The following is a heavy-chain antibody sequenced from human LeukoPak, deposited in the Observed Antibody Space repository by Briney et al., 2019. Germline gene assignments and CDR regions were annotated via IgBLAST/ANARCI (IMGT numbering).Heavy chain of an antibody. Sequence: GGSLRLSCGASGFTFSNYGMLWVRQAPGKGLEWVAFIRYDGNNKLYADSMKGRFTISRDNSKNTLYLQMNSLRAEDTAIYYCAKDADYYYGSGNSMDVWGKGTTVTVSS. CDR3: AKDADYYYGSGNSMDV. CDR2: IRYDGNNK. CDR1: GFTFSNYG. V-gene: IGHV3-30*02. D-gene: IGHD3-10*01. J-gene: IGHJ6*03.